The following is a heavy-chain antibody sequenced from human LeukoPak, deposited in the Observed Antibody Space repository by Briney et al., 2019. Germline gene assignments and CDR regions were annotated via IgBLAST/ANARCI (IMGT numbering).Heavy chain of an antibody. D-gene: IGHD6-13*01. J-gene: IGHJ1*01. V-gene: IGHV1-2*02. CDR1: GYTFIGYY. Sequence: ASVKVSCKASGYTFIGYYMPWVRQAPGPGLEWMGWINPNSGGTDYAQKFRGRVTMTRDTSISTAYMELSSLRSDDTAVYYCARAYGTSWYVDLYFQHWGQGTLVTVSS. CDR2: INPNSGGT. CDR3: ARAYGTSWYVDLYFQH.